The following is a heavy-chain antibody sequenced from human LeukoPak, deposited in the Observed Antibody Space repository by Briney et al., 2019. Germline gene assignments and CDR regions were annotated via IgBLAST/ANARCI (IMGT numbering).Heavy chain of an antibody. J-gene: IGHJ3*02. V-gene: IGHV1-46*01. D-gene: IGHD2-21*02. CDR1: GYTFTSYY. CDR2: INPSGGST. Sequence: ASAKVSCKASGYTFTSYYMHRVRQAPGQGLEWMGIINPSGGSTSYAQKFQGRVTMTRDMSTSTVYMELSSLRSEDTAVYYCARDREWEVVTAADAFDIWGQGTMVTVSS. CDR3: ARDREWEVVTAADAFDI.